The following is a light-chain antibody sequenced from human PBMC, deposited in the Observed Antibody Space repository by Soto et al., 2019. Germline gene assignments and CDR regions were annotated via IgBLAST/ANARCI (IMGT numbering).Light chain of an antibody. V-gene: IGLV2-11*01. CDR2: DVN. CDR3: CSYAGSYTWV. J-gene: IGLJ3*02. Sequence: QSALTQPRSVSGSPGQSVTISCTGTSNDVGGYNYVSWYQQHPGEAPKLMIYDVNKRPSGVPDRFSGSKSGNTASLTISGLQADDEADYYCCSYAGSYTWVFGGGTKLTVL. CDR1: SNDVGGYNY.